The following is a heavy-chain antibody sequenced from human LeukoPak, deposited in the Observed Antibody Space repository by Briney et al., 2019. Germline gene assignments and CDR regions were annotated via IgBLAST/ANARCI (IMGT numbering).Heavy chain of an antibody. D-gene: IGHD1-26*01. CDR1: GFTFSTYD. J-gene: IGHJ4*02. CDR3: ARGRSGSYFDS. V-gene: IGHV3-13*04. Sequence: PGGSLRLSCAASGFTFSTYDVHWVRQATGKGLEWVSAISTTDDTYYPGSVKGRFTISRENAKGSLYLQMNSLRAEDTAVYYCARGRSGSYFDSWGQGTLVAVSS. CDR2: ISTTDDT.